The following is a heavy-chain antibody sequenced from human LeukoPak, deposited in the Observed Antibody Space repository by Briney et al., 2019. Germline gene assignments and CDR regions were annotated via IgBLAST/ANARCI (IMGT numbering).Heavy chain of an antibody. CDR1: GFTFSSYS. V-gene: IGHV3-30*03. J-gene: IGHJ4*02. Sequence: PGGSLRLPCAASGFTFSSYSMNWVRQAPGKGLEWVAVTSSDLNVKLYADSVKGRFTISRDNSRSTLYLQMNSLRPEDTAIYYCAREGYYGSGSPPSLYFDYWGQGTLVTVSS. CDR3: AREGYYGSGSPPSLYFDY. CDR2: TSSDLNVK. D-gene: IGHD3-10*01.